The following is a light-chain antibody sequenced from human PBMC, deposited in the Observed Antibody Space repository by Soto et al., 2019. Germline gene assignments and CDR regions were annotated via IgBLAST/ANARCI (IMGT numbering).Light chain of an antibody. CDR2: GAS. J-gene: IGKJ1*01. Sequence: EIVMTQSPATLSVSPGERATLSSRASQSVSSNLAWYQQRPGQAPRLLIYGASTRATSIPARFSGSGSGTEITLTIRSPQSEDFEVYYCQRYNNWGTFGQGTKVEIK. CDR1: QSVSSN. CDR3: QRYNNWGT. V-gene: IGKV3-15*01.